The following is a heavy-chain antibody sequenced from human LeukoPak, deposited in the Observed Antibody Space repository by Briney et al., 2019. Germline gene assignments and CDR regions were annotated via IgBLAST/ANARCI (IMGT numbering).Heavy chain of an antibody. CDR2: IIPIFGTA. CDR3: ARDIEAAGLFLDY. CDR1: GGTFSSYD. Sequence: GASVKVSCKASGGTFSSYDISWVRQAPGQGLEWMGRIIPIFGTANYAQKFQGRVTITTDESTSTAYMELNSLRAEDTAVYYCARDIEAAGLFLDYWGQGTLVTVSS. V-gene: IGHV1-69*05. D-gene: IGHD6-13*01. J-gene: IGHJ4*02.